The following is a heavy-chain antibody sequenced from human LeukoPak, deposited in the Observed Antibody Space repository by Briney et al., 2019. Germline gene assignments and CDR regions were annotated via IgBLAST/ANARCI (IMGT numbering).Heavy chain of an antibody. Sequence: PSETLSLTCTVSDRSVSRYYWNWIRQPAGKGLEWIGRIYTSGSTNYNPSLKSRVFMSVDTSKNQFSLKLSSVTAADTAVYYCASSGSSWYENWLDPWGPGTLVTVSS. V-gene: IGHV4-4*07. CDR3: ASSGSSWYENWLDP. J-gene: IGHJ5*02. D-gene: IGHD6-13*01. CDR1: DRSVSRYY. CDR2: IYTSGST.